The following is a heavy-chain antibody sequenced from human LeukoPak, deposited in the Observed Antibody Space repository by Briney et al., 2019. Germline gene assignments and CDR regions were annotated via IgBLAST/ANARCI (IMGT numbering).Heavy chain of an antibody. D-gene: IGHD6-13*01. CDR2: INPNGGTT. V-gene: IGHV1-46*01. J-gene: IGHJ3*02. CDR1: GYTFTSYG. CDR3: AGAAAGIDAFDI. Sequence: GASVKVSCKASGYTFTSYGISWVRQAPGQGLEWMGIINPNGGTTTYAQEFQGRVTMTRDTSTSTVYMELSSLISDDTAVYYCAGAAAGIDAFDIWGPGTLVTVSS.